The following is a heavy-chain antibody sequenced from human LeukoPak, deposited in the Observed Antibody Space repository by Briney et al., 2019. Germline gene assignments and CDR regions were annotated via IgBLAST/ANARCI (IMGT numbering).Heavy chain of an antibody. J-gene: IGHJ4*02. CDR3: ARGIQYSSRWYYFDY. CDR2: IHHRGST. V-gene: IGHV4-59*01. D-gene: IGHD6-13*01. CDR1: GGSISSNY. Sequence: SETLSLTCTVSGGSISSNYWTWIRQPPGKGLEWIGYIHHRGSTYYNPSLTSRVTISVDTSKNQFSLKLRSVTAADTAVFYCARGIQYSSRWYYFDYWGQGILVTVSS.